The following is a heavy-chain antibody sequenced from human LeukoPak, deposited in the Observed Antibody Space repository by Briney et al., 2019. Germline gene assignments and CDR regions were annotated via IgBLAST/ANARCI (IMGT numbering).Heavy chain of an antibody. V-gene: IGHV3-64D*09. CDR3: VEDDSYYYDSGSYPQ. Sequence: GGTLRLSCSASGFTFSSYAMHWVRQAPGKGLEYVSAISCNGGSTYYADSVKGRFTISRDNSKNTLYLQMSSLRAEDTAVHYCVEDDSYYYDSGSYPQWGQGTLVTVSS. CDR1: GFTFSSYA. D-gene: IGHD3-22*01. J-gene: IGHJ4*02. CDR2: ISCNGGST.